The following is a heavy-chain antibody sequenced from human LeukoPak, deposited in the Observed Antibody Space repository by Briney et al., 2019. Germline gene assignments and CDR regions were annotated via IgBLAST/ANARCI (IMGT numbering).Heavy chain of an antibody. CDR3: ARIRDGYNDAYDT. V-gene: IGHV1-46*01. CDR2: INPGGDNT. Sequence: ASVKVSCKASGYTFTNYYIHWVRQPPGQGLEWMGLINPGGDNTDYAQNFQGRVTMTRDTSTSTVYMGLSSLRSEDTAVYYGARIRDGYNDAYDTWGQGTMVTVSS. D-gene: IGHD5-24*01. J-gene: IGHJ3*02. CDR1: GYTFTNYY.